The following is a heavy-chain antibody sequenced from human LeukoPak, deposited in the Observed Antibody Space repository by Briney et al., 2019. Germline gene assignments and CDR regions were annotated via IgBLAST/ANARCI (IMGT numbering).Heavy chain of an antibody. CDR3: ARRGLRWFYFDY. Sequence: PSETLSLTCAVYGGSFSGYYWSWIRQPPGKGLEWIGEINHSGSTNYNPSLTSRVTISVDTSKNQFSLKLSSVTAADTAVYYCARRGLRWFYFDYWGQGTLVTVSS. CDR1: GGSFSGYY. CDR2: INHSGST. J-gene: IGHJ4*02. V-gene: IGHV4-34*01. D-gene: IGHD4-23*01.